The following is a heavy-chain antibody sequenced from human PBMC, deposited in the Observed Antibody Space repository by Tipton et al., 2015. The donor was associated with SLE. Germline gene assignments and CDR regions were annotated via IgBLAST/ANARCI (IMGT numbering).Heavy chain of an antibody. D-gene: IGHD6-13*01. CDR2: ISSSGSTI. J-gene: IGHJ4*02. Sequence: GSLRLSCAASGFTFSDYYMSWIRQAPGKGLAWVSYISSSGSTIYYADSVKGRFTISRDNAKNSLYLQMNSLRAEDTAVYYCARFPLEQPDLDYWGQGTLVTVSS. V-gene: IGHV3-11*04. CDR1: GFTFSDYY. CDR3: ARFPLEQPDLDY.